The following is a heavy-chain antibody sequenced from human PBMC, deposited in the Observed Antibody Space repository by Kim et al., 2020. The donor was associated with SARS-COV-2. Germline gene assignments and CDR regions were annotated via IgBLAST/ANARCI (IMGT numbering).Heavy chain of an antibody. J-gene: IGHJ4*02. Sequence: ASVKVSCKASGYTFTSYYMHWVRQAPGQGLEWMGIINPSGGSTSYAQKFQGRVTMTRYTSTSTVYMELSSLRSEDTAVYYCARDAENYYDSSGPSWAFDYWGQGTLVTVSS. V-gene: IGHV1-46*01. CDR1: GYTFTSYY. D-gene: IGHD3-22*01. CDR2: INPSGGST. CDR3: ARDAENYYDSSGPSWAFDY.